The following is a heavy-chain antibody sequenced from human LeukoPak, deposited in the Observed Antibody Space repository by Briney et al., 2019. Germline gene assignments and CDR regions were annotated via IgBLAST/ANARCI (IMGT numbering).Heavy chain of an antibody. CDR3: ARGAPINSMFGVVIMRYGMDV. CDR2: INHSGST. CDR1: GGSFSGYY. J-gene: IGHJ6*02. V-gene: IGHV4-34*01. Sequence: SATLSLTYAVYGGSFSGYYWSWIRQPPQKRLEWIGEINHSGSTNYNPSLESRVTISVDTSKNQFSLKLSSVTAADTAVYYCARGAPINSMFGVVIMRYGMDVWGQGTTVSVSS. D-gene: IGHD3-3*01.